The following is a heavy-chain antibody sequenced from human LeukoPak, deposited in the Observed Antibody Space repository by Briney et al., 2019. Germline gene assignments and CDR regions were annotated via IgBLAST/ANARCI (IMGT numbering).Heavy chain of an antibody. Sequence: ASVKVSCKASGYTFTGYYMHWVRQAPGQGLEWMGWINPNSGGTNYAQKFQGRVTMTRDTSISTASMELSRLRSDDTAVYYCARGGSDWYHYDSSGYHVWGQGTLVTVSS. CDR3: ARGGSDWYHYDSSGYHV. CDR1: GYTFTGYY. D-gene: IGHD3-22*01. V-gene: IGHV1-2*02. J-gene: IGHJ4*02. CDR2: INPNSGGT.